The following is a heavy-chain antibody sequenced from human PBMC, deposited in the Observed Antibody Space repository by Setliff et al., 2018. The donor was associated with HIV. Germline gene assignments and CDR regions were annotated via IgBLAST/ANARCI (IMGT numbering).Heavy chain of an antibody. CDR2: IYQSGSI. Sequence: PSETLSLTCAASGYSINSGFSRAWIRQPPGQGPQWIGSIYQSGSIYYNPSLQSRVTISVDRSKNQFSLKLSSVTAADTAVYYCAGHKSGLQTLMTWFDPWGQGTLVTVSS. CDR1: GYSINSGFS. J-gene: IGHJ5*02. D-gene: IGHD2-8*01. CDR3: AGHKSGLQTLMTWFDP. V-gene: IGHV4-38-2*01.